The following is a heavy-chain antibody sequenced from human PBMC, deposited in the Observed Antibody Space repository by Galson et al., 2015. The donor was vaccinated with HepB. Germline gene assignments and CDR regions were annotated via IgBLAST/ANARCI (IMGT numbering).Heavy chain of an antibody. V-gene: IGHV4-30-2*01. Sequence: TLSLTCAVSGGSISSGGYSWSWIRQPPGKGLEWIGYIYHSGSTYYNPSLKSRVTISVDRSKNQFSLKLSSVTAADTAVYYCARDYGDSDAFDIWGQGTMVTVSS. CDR2: IYHSGST. J-gene: IGHJ3*02. D-gene: IGHD4-17*01. CDR3: ARDYGDSDAFDI. CDR1: GGSISSGGYS.